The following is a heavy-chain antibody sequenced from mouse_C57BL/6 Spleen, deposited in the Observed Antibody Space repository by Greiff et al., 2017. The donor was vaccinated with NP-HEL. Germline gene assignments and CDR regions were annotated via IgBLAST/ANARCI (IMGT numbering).Heavy chain of an antibody. CDR1: GYTFTSYW. Sequence: VQLQQPGAELVKPGASVKMSCKASGYTFTSYWITWVKQRPGQGLEWIGDIYPGSGSTNYNQKFKDKATLTADKSSSTAYMQLSSLTYEDSAVYYCARNDYDDYFDYWGQGTTLTVSS. J-gene: IGHJ2*01. CDR2: IYPGSGST. V-gene: IGHV1-55*01. CDR3: ARNDYDDYFDY. D-gene: IGHD2-4*01.